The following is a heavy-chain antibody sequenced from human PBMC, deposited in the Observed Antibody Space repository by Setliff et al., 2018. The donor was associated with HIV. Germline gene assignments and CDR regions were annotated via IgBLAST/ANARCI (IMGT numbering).Heavy chain of an antibody. Sequence: SETLSLTCTVSGGSISSDDYYWNWIRQPPGKGLEWIGYITYSGSAYYNPSLKSRVTISIDTSNNQISLRLSSVTAADTAVYYCARQKKSSSWSPNDYWGQGTLVTVSS. CDR3: ARQKKSSSWSPNDY. J-gene: IGHJ4*02. CDR1: GGSISSDDYY. D-gene: IGHD2-2*01. V-gene: IGHV4-30-4*08. CDR2: ITYSGSA.